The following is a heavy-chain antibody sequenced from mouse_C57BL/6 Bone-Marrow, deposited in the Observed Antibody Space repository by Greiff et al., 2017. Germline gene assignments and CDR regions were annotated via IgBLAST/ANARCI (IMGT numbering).Heavy chain of an antibody. CDR3: ARSTVAYYYAMDY. CDR2: INPSSGYT. D-gene: IGHD1-1*01. J-gene: IGHJ4*01. V-gene: IGHV1-4*01. CDR1: GYTFTSYT. Sequence: VQLQESGAELARPGASVKMSCKASGYTFTSYTMHWVKQRPGQGLEWIGYINPSSGYTKYNQKFKDKATLTADKSSSTAYMQLSSLTSEDSAVYYCARSTVAYYYAMDYWGQGTSVTVSS.